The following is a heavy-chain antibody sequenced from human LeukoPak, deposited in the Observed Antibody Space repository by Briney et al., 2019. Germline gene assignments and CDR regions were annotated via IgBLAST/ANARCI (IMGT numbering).Heavy chain of an antibody. D-gene: IGHD3-10*01. Sequence: ASVKVSCKASGYSFTNFYIHWVRQAPGQVLEWMGIINPSGGSTNYAQKFQGRVTMTSDTSASTVYMDLSSLRSEDTAIYYCARDKSSANWLDSWGQGTLVTVSS. CDR2: INPSGGST. CDR1: GYSFTNFY. CDR3: ARDKSSANWLDS. J-gene: IGHJ5*01. V-gene: IGHV1-46*01.